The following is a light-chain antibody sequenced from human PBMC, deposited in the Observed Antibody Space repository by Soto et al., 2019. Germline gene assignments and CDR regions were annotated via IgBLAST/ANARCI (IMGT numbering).Light chain of an antibody. CDR3: QQYNIYSRT. Sequence: DIQMTQSPSTLSASVGDRVTITCRASQSISSWLAWYQQKPGKAPKLLIYKASSLESGVPSRFSGSGSGTELTLTISSLQPDDLATYYCQQYNIYSRTFGQGTKVEIK. CDR2: KAS. J-gene: IGKJ1*01. V-gene: IGKV1-5*03. CDR1: QSISSW.